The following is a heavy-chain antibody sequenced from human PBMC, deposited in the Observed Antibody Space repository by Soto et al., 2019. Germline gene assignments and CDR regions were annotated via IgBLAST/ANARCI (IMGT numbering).Heavy chain of an antibody. D-gene: IGHD3-9*01. CDR1: GGSFSGYY. CDR2: INHSGST. J-gene: IGHJ3*02. V-gene: IGHV4-34*01. Sequence: QVQLQQWGAGLLKPSETLSLTCAVYGGSFSGYYWSWIRQPPGKGLEWIGEINHSGSTNYNPSLKSRLTISVDTSKNQFSLKLSSVTAADTAVYYCARQPRLRYFDAGGYAFDIWGQGTMVTVSS. CDR3: ARQPRLRYFDAGGYAFDI.